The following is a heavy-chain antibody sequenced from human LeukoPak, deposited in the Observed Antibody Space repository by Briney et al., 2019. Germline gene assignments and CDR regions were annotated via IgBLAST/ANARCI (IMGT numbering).Heavy chain of an antibody. CDR2: INPNSGGT. V-gene: IGHV1-2*04. D-gene: IGHD3-10*01. CDR1: GYTFTGYY. Sequence: ASVKVSCKASGYTFTGYYMHWVRQAPGQGLKWMGWINPNSGGTNYAQKFQGWVTMTRDTSISTAYMELSRLRSDDTAVYYCARARMVRGVISSWFDPWGQGTLVTVSS. J-gene: IGHJ5*02. CDR3: ARARMVRGVISSWFDP.